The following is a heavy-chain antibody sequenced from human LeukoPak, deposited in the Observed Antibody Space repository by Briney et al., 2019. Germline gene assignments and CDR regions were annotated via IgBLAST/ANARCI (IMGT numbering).Heavy chain of an antibody. CDR2: IKQDGSEK. J-gene: IGHJ4*02. Sequence: PGGSLRLSCAASGFTVSSSFMSWVRQAPGKGLEWVANIKQDGSEKYYVDSVKGRFTISRDNAKNSLYLQMNSLRAEDTAVYYCARGNYFWSGYDYWGQGTLVTVSS. CDR3: ARGNYFWSGYDY. CDR1: GFTVSSSF. V-gene: IGHV3-7*01. D-gene: IGHD3-3*01.